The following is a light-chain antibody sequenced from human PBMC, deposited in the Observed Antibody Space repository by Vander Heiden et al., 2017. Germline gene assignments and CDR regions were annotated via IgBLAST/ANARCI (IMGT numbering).Light chain of an antibody. CDR1: QSLLHSNGYNY. Sequence: DIVMTQSPLSLPVTPGEPASISCRSSQSLLHSNGYNYLDWYLQKPGQSPQLLIYLGSNRASGVPDRFSGSGSGTDFTLKISRVEAEDVGVYYCKQALQTPFTFGHGTKLDIK. J-gene: IGKJ3*01. V-gene: IGKV2-28*01. CDR3: KQALQTPFT. CDR2: LGS.